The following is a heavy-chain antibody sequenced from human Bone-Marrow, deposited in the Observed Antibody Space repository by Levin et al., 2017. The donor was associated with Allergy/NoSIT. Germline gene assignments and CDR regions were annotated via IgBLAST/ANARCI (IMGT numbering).Heavy chain of an antibody. CDR3: ARGPPSYSSTSCYLDH. CDR1: GGSFSAYY. D-gene: IGHD2-2*01. CDR2: ITHSGST. J-gene: IGHJ4*02. V-gene: IGHV4-34*01. Sequence: GSLRLSCAVYGGSFSAYYWNWIRQPPGKGLEWIGEITHSGSTYYNPSLKSRVTISVDTSKNQFSLRLYSVTAADTAVYYCARGPPSYSSTSCYLDHWGQGTLVTVSS.